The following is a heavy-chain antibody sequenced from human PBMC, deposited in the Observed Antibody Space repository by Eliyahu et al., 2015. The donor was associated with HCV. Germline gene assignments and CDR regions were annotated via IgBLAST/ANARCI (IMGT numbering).Heavy chain of an antibody. J-gene: IGHJ5*02. Sequence: QVHLVQSGAEVRQPGASVRLSCKASGYTFTNYYIHWVRQAPGQGLEWMGIIDPSGGSANYAEAFQGRITMSRDTATNTVYMELSALRFDDTAVYYCARDGQITLIQSMTGWFDPWGQGTPVTVSS. CDR2: IDPSGGSA. CDR3: ARDGQITLIQSMTGWFDP. V-gene: IGHV1-46*03. CDR1: GYTFTNYY. D-gene: IGHD3-22*01.